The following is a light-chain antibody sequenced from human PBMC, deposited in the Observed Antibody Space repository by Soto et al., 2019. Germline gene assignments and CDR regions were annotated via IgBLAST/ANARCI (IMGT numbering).Light chain of an antibody. V-gene: IGKV1-6*01. CDR1: QGIRND. CDR2: AAS. J-gene: IGKJ1*01. CDR3: LLDYNYPLT. Sequence: AIQMTQSPSSLSASVGDRVTITCRASQGIRNDLGWYQQKPGKTPKLLIYAASSLQSGVPSRFSGSGSGTDFTLTISSLQPEDFATYYCLLDYNYPLTFGQGTKVKIK.